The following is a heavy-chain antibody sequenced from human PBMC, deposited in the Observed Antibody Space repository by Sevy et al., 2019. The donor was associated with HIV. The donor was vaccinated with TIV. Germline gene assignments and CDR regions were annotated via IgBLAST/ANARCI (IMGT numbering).Heavy chain of an antibody. CDR2: ISPFSGDT. CDR3: ARDKEQRHNLPARWFDP. D-gene: IGHD6-25*01. CDR1: GYVFASYG. V-gene: IGHV1-18*01. J-gene: IGHJ5*02. Sequence: ASVKVSCKAFGYVFASYGISWVRQAPGQGLEWMGWISPFSGDTKYAQKFQGRVTMTTDTSMATAYMEVRSLGSDDTAVYYCARDKEQRHNLPARWFDPWGQGTLVTVSS.